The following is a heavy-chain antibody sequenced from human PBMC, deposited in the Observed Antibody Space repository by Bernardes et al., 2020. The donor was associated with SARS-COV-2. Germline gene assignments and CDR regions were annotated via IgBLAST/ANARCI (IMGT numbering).Heavy chain of an antibody. D-gene: IGHD5-18*01. V-gene: IGHV3-23*01. CDR3: AKDKLEYSYGCMDV. J-gene: IGHJ6*02. CDR1: GVSFSLYS. CDR2: VGYSGGGA. Sequence: GWSLRLSCVASGVSFSLYSMSWVRQAPGKGLEWVAVVGYSGGGAYYADSVRGRFTISRDNSRNTVYLEMTSLRVEDTAVYYCAKDKLEYSYGCMDVWGQGATVTVSS.